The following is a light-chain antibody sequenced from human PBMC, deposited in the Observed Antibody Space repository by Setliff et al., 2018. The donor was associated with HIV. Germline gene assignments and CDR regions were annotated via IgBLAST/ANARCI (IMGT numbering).Light chain of an antibody. CDR3: WAYAGTYTYV. J-gene: IGLJ1*01. Sequence: QSVLAQPRSVSGSPGQSVTISCTGTSSDFGGSNYVSWYQQHPGKAPKLIIYYVNQRPSGVPDRFSGSKSGNTASLTIAGLQADDEADYYCWAYAGTYTYVFGTGTKVT. CDR1: SSDFGGSNY. CDR2: YVN. V-gene: IGLV2-11*01.